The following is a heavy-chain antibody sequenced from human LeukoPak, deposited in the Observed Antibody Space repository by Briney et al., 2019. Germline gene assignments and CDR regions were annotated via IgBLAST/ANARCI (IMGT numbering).Heavy chain of an antibody. CDR1: GYTFTSYD. D-gene: IGHD2-15*01. J-gene: IGHJ5*02. V-gene: IGHV1-8*03. Sequence: GASVKVSCKASGYTFTSYDINWVRQATGQGLEWMGWMNPNSGNTGYAQKFQGRVTITRNTSISTAYMELSGLRSEDTAVYYCARGRQSTYCSGGSCFNWFDPWGQGTLVTVSS. CDR2: MNPNSGNT. CDR3: ARGRQSTYCSGGSCFNWFDP.